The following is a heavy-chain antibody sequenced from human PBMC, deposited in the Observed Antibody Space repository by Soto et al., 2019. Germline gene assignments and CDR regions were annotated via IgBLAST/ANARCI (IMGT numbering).Heavy chain of an antibody. CDR3: ARDPGPEGTTWFDP. D-gene: IGHD1-7*01. Sequence: GRSLRLSCAASGFTFSSDWMHWVRKAKGKGLEWVAVISYDGSNKYYADSVKGRFTISRDNSKNTLYLQMNSLRAEDTAVYYCARDPGPEGTTWFDPWGKGTLVTVSS. CDR1: GFTFSSDW. J-gene: IGHJ5*02. CDR2: ISYDGSNK. V-gene: IGHV3-30-3*01.